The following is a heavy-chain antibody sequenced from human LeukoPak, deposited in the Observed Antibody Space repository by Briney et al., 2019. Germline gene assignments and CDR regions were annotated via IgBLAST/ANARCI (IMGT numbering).Heavy chain of an antibody. V-gene: IGHV3-74*01. CDR3: ARDRGYTQDY. D-gene: IGHD5-12*01. Sequence: GGSLRLSCVASGFTFRSYWMYWVRHAPGKGLVWVSRINGDGTSRTYADSVKGRFTISRDNAKNTLYLQMNSLRAEDTAVYHCARDRGYTQDYWGQGTLVTVSS. CDR2: INGDGTSR. CDR1: GFTFRSYW. J-gene: IGHJ4*02.